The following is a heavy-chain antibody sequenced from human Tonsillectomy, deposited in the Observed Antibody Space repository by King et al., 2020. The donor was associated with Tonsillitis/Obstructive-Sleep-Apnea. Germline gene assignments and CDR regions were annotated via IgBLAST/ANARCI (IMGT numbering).Heavy chain of an antibody. V-gene: IGHV3-15*07. CDR1: GFSFSNIW. CDR3: STIPNWGFVNYYYYYMDV. D-gene: IGHD7-27*01. CDR2: IKSKTDGGTT. Sequence: VQLVESGGGLVKPGGSLRLSCAASGFSFSNIWMSWVCQAPGKGLEWVGRIKSKTDGGTTDYAAPVKGRFTISRDDSKNTLYLQMNSLKTEDTAVYYCSTIPNWGFVNYYYYYMDVWGKGTTVTVSS. J-gene: IGHJ6*03.